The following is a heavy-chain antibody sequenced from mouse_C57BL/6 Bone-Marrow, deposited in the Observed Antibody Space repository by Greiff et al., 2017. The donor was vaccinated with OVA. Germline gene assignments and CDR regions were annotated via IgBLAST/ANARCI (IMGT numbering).Heavy chain of an antibody. CDR1: GFTFSSYA. J-gene: IGHJ1*03. CDR2: ISDGGSYT. V-gene: IGHV5-4*01. CDR3: ASPYDYGGYWYFDV. Sequence: EVQLQQSGGGLVKPGGSLKLSCAASGFTFSSYAMSWVRQTPEKRLEWVATISDGGSYTYYPDNVKGRFTISRDNAKNNLYLQMSHLKSEDTAMYYCASPYDYGGYWYFDVWGTGTTVTVSS. D-gene: IGHD2-4*01.